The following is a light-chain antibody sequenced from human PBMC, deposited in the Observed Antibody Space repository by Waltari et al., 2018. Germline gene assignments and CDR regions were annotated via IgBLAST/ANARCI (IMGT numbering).Light chain of an antibody. CDR1: QGVGTY. Sequence: LSCRASQGVGTYRAGYQQKPGQAPRLLIFGASNSATGIPDRFSGSGSGTDFSLTISRLEPEDFAVYYCQMYVRLPVTFGHGTRVEIK. CDR3: QMYVRLPVT. CDR2: GAS. V-gene: IGKV3-20*01. J-gene: IGKJ1*01.